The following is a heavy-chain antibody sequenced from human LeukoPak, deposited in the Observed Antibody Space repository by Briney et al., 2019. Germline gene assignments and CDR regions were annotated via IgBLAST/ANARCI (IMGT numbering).Heavy chain of an antibody. J-gene: IGHJ4*02. CDR3: ARLTGTGDYDILTGYYKIYSFDY. CDR1: GGSISSSDW. D-gene: IGHD3-9*01. Sequence: SETLSLTCAVSGGSISSSDWWSWVRQPPGKGLEWIGEIRHTGSTNYSPSLKSRATISLDKSENQFSLRLSSVTAADTAVYYCARLTGTGDYDILTGYYKIYSFDYWGQGTLVTVSS. V-gene: IGHV4-4*02. CDR2: IRHTGST.